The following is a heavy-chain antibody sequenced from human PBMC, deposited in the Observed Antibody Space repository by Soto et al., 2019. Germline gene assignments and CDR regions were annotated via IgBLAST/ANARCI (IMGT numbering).Heavy chain of an antibody. CDR3: ARGSWGYDTSGYYLFDY. D-gene: IGHD3-22*01. J-gene: IGHJ4*02. V-gene: IGHV1-69*13. CDR2: IIPIFGTA. Sequence: GASVKVSCKTSGGAFSSYAISWVRQAPGQGLEWMGGIIPIFGTANYAQKFQGRVTITADESTSTANMELSSLRSEDTAVYYCARGSWGYDTSGYYLFDYWGQGTLVTVSS. CDR1: GGAFSSYA.